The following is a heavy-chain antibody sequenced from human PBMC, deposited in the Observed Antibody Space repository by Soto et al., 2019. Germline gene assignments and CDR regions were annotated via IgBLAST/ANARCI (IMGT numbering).Heavy chain of an antibody. Sequence: QVQLVQSGAEVKKPGSSVKVSCKASGGTFSSYAISWVRQAPGQGLEWMGGIIPIFGTANYAQKFQGRVTITADESTSTAYMELSSLRSEDTDVYYCARGRWYYYGSGSPNWFDPWGQGTLVTVSS. CDR2: IIPIFGTA. J-gene: IGHJ5*02. D-gene: IGHD3-10*01. V-gene: IGHV1-69*12. CDR3: ARGRWYYYGSGSPNWFDP. CDR1: GGTFSSYA.